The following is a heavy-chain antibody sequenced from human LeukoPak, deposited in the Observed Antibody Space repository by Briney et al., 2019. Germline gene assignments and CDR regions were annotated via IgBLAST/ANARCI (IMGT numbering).Heavy chain of an antibody. CDR2: IYYSGST. CDR1: GGSISSSNW. D-gene: IGHD3-22*01. J-gene: IGHJ4*02. CDR3: ASNYYDSSGSFDY. V-gene: IGHV4-4*02. Sequence: PSGTLSLTCAVSGGSISSSNWWSWVRQPPGKGLEWIGYIYYSGSTYYNPSLKSRVTISVDTSKNQFSLKLSSVTAADTAVYYCASNYYDSSGSFDYWGQGTLVTVSS.